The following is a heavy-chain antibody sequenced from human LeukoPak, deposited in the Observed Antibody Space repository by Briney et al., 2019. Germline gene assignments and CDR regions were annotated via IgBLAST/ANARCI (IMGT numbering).Heavy chain of an antibody. Sequence: ASVKVSCKASGYTFTSYDINWVRQATRQGLEWMGWMNPNRGNTGYAQKFQGRVTMTRNTSISTAYMELSSLRSEDTAVYYCAIHYYDSSGYFPLPVWTPPPQDYWGQGTLVTVSS. J-gene: IGHJ4*02. V-gene: IGHV1-8*01. D-gene: IGHD3-22*01. CDR2: MNPNRGNT. CDR3: AIHYYDSSGYFPLPVWTPPPQDY. CDR1: GYTFTSYD.